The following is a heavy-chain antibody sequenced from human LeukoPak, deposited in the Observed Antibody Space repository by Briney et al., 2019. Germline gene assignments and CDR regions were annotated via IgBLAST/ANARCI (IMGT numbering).Heavy chain of an antibody. Sequence: GGSPRLSCTASGFTFGDYAMSWVRQAPGKGLEWVGFIRSKAYGGTTEYAASVKGRFTISRDDSKSIAYLQMNSLKTEDTAVYYCTRDRDYDYVWGSYRYGPFDYWGQGTLVTVSS. CDR1: GFTFGDYA. V-gene: IGHV3-49*04. CDR2: IRSKAYGGTT. J-gene: IGHJ4*02. CDR3: TRDRDYDYVWGSYRYGPFDY. D-gene: IGHD3-16*02.